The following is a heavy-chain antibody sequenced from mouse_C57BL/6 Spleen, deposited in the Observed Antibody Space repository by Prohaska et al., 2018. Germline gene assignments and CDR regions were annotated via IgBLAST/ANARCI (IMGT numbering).Heavy chain of an antibody. D-gene: IGHD1-1*01. CDR3: TGPGSSLGD. CDR2: IRLKSDNYER. J-gene: IGHJ2*01. V-gene: IGHV6-3*01. CDR1: GFTFSNYW. Sequence: EVKLEESGGGLVQPGGSMKLSCVASGFTFSNYWMHCVRQSPENGLEWVAQIRLKSDNYERDYAEDEKGRLTISRDDSKSIVYLLMNNLRAEETGIYYCTGPGSSLGDWGQGTTLTVYS.